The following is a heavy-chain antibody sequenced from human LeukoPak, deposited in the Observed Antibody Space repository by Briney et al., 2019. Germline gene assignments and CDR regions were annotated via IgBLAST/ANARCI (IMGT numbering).Heavy chain of an antibody. Sequence: GGSLRLSCAASGFTVSSNYMSWVRQAPGKGLEWVSVIYSGGSTYYADSVKGRFTISRDNSKNTLYLQMNSLRGEDAAVYYCARSDSSNWPLDYWGQGTLVTVSS. CDR2: IYSGGST. J-gene: IGHJ4*02. CDR1: GFTVSSNY. V-gene: IGHV3-66*01. D-gene: IGHD6-13*01. CDR3: ARSDSSNWPLDY.